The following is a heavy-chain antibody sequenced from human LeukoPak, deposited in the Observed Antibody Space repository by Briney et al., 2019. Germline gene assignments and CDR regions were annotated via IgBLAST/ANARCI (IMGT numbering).Heavy chain of an antibody. V-gene: IGHV4-39*07. CDR2: IYYSGNT. D-gene: IGHD1-26*01. CDR3: ARWSGEWELLSPMRGYYYYYYMDV. J-gene: IGHJ6*03. Sequence: NPSETLSLTCTVSGGSISSTSYYWGWIRQPPGKGLEWIGNIYYSGNTYYNPSLKSRVTISVYTSKNQFSLKLSSVTAADTAVYYCARWSGEWELLSPMRGYYYYYYMDVWGKGTTVTVSS. CDR1: GGSISSTSYY.